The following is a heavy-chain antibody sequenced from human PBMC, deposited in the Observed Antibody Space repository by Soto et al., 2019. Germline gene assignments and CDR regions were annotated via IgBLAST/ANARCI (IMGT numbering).Heavy chain of an antibody. CDR3: ARDAGLWFGELWDWFDP. CDR1: GYTFTGYY. CDR2: INPNSGGT. V-gene: IGHV1-2*04. Sequence: QVQLVQSGAEVKKPGASVKVSCKASGYTFTGYYMHWVRQAPGQGLEWMGWINPNSGGTNYAQKFQGWVTMTRDTSISTAYMELSRLRSDDTAVYYCARDAGLWFGELWDWFDPWGQGTLVTVSS. D-gene: IGHD3-10*01. J-gene: IGHJ5*02.